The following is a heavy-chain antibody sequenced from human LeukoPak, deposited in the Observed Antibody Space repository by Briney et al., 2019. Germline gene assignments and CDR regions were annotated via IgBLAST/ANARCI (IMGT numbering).Heavy chain of an antibody. Sequence: AAVKVSCKASGGTFSSYDISWVRQAPGQGLEWMGGIIPIFGKANYAQNFQGRVTIAADEYTSTAYMELSSLRSEDTAVYYCARMWDYYDSSGLGGWGQGTLVTVSS. CDR3: ARMWDYYDSSGLGG. V-gene: IGHV1-69*13. J-gene: IGHJ4*02. CDR1: GGTFSSYD. CDR2: IIPIFGKA. D-gene: IGHD3-22*01.